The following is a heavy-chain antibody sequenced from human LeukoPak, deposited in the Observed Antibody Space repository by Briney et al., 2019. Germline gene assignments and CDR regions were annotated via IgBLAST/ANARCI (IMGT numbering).Heavy chain of an antibody. CDR2: IYTSGST. Sequence: SETLSLTCAVSGYSISSGSYYWRWIRQPAGKELEWIGRIYTSGSTNYNPSLKSRVTISVDTSKNQFSLKLSSVTAADTAVYYCARGGPHWFDPWGQGTLVTVSS. CDR3: ARGGPHWFDP. J-gene: IGHJ5*02. V-gene: IGHV4-61*02. CDR1: GYSISSGSYY.